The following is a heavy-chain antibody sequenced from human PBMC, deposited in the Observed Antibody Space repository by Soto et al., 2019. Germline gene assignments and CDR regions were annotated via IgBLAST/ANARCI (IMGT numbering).Heavy chain of an antibody. V-gene: IGHV2-5*02. D-gene: IGHD3-9*01. CDR2: IYWDDDK. Sequence: ESGPTLVNPTQTLTLTCTFSGCSLSTSGVGVGWIRQSPGKALEWLAVIYWDDDKRYSPSLKSRLSITKDTSKNQVVLTMTNMDPVDTATYYCAHKGPEDWPLDYWGQGTLVTVSS. CDR3: AHKGPEDWPLDY. CDR1: GCSLSTSGVG. J-gene: IGHJ4*02.